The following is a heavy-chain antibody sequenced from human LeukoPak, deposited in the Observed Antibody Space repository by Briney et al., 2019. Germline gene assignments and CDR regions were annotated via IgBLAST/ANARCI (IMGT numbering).Heavy chain of an antibody. Sequence: AETLSLTCTVSGASISSSSYYWGWLRQPPGKGREWIGNFYSSGSTNYNPSLKSRVTISLDPSKHQFSLQLNSVPAGDTAVYYCARRRGGSGYRDYWGQGTLVTVSS. V-gene: IGHV4-39*01. CDR3: ARRRGGSGYRDY. J-gene: IGHJ4*02. CDR2: FYSSGST. CDR1: GASISSSSYY. D-gene: IGHD5-12*01.